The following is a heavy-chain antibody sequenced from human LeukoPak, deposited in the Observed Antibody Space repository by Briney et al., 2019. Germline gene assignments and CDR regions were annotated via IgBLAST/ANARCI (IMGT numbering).Heavy chain of an antibody. CDR3: ARGSVFGRELSTDY. CDR1: GYTFTGYY. V-gene: IGHV1-2*02. Sequence: ASVKVSCKAPGYTFTGYYMHWVRQAPGQGLEWMGWINPNSGGTNYAQKFQGRVTMTRDSSISTAYMELSRLRSDDTDVYYCARGSVFGRELSTDYWGQGTLVTVSS. J-gene: IGHJ4*02. CDR2: INPNSGGT. D-gene: IGHD3-16*02.